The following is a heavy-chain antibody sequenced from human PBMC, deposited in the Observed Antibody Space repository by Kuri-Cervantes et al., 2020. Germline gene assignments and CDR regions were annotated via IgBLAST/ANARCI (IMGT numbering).Heavy chain of an antibody. V-gene: IGHV4-61*01. D-gene: IGHD6-19*01. CDR2: IYYSGST. CDR1: GGSVSSGSYY. J-gene: IGHJ4*02. CDR3: ARAEYSSGWYVYFDY. Sequence: SETLSLTCTVSGGSVSSGSYYWSWIRQPPGRGLEWIGYIYYSGSTNYNPSLKSRVTISVDTSKNQFSLKLGSVTAADTAVYYCARAEYSSGWYVYFDYWGQGTLVTVSS.